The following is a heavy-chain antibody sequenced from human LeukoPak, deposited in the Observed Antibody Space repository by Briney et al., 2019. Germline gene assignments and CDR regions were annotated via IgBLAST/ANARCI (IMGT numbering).Heavy chain of an antibody. CDR1: GFTFSSYA. V-gene: IGHV3-21*01. Sequence: GGSLRLSCAASGFTFSSYAMSWVRQAPGKGLEWVSSISSTSSYIHYADSVKGRFTISRDNAKNSLFLQMNSLRAEDTAVYYCARDPFSSGSYWGQGTLVTVSS. CDR2: ISSTSSYI. D-gene: IGHD3-10*01. J-gene: IGHJ4*02. CDR3: ARDPFSSGSY.